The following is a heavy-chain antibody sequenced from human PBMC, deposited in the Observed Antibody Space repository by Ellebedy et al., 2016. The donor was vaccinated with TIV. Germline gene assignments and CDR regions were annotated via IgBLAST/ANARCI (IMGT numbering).Heavy chain of an antibody. CDR2: IKQDGSEK. CDR1: GFTFSSYW. Sequence: GESLKISCAASGFTFSSYWMSWVRQAPGKGLEWVANIKQDGSEKYYVDSVKGRFTISRDNAKNSLYLQMNSLRAEDTSVYYCARDGGVNQLDIWGQGTMVTVSS. J-gene: IGHJ3*02. CDR3: ARDGGVNQLDI. D-gene: IGHD2-8*02. V-gene: IGHV3-7*03.